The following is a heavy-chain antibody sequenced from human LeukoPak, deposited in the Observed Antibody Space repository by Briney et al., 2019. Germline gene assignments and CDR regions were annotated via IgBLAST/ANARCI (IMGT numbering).Heavy chain of an antibody. CDR2: VSYSGST. D-gene: IGHD6-19*01. CDR3: ARDPKSAVGYYYYGMEV. Sequence: SETLSLTCNVSGGSVSSGGYYWNWIRQPPGKGLEWIGHVSYSGSTNYNPSLKSRVTISLDTSKNQFSLKLSSMTAADTAVYFCARDPKSAVGYYYYGMEVWGQGTTVTVSS. CDR1: GGSVSSGGYY. J-gene: IGHJ6*02. V-gene: IGHV4-61*08.